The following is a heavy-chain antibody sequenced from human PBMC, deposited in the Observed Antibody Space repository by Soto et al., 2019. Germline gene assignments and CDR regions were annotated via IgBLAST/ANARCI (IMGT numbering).Heavy chain of an antibody. V-gene: IGHV3-15*01. CDR2: SKSKTDGGAT. CDR3: TTGNVMIQLYYYGMDV. J-gene: IGHJ6*02. D-gene: IGHD3-16*01. Sequence: EVPLVESGGGFVKPGGSLRLSCAASGFAFSDAWMSWVRQAPGKGLEWVGRSKSKTDGGATDYAAPVRGRFTISRDDSKNTLYLQMNSLKTEDTALYYCTTGNVMIQLYYYGMDVWGQGTTVTVSS. CDR1: GFAFSDAW.